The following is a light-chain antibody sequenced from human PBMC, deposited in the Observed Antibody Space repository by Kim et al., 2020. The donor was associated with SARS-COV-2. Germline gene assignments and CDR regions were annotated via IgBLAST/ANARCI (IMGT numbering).Light chain of an antibody. CDR3: QSYDSSLSGWV. CDR1: SSNIGAGYV. Sequence: QRVTISCTGSSSNIGAGYVVPWYQQLPGTAPKLLIYGNSNRPSGVPDRFSGSKSGTSASLAITGLQAEDEADYYCQSYDSSLSGWVFGGGTQLTVL. V-gene: IGLV1-40*01. CDR2: GNS. J-gene: IGLJ3*02.